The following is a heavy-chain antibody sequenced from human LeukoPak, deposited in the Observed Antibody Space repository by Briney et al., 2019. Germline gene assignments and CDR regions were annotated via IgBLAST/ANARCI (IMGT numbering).Heavy chain of an antibody. Sequence: AGGSLRLSCAASGFTFSSYGMHWVRQAPGKGLGWVVVIWYDGSNKYYADSVKGRFTISRDNSKNTLYLQMNSLRAEDTAVYYCARLYGTYPGWFDPWGQGTLVTVSS. D-gene: IGHD4-17*01. V-gene: IGHV3-33*01. J-gene: IGHJ5*02. CDR3: ARLYGTYPGWFDP. CDR1: GFTFSSYG. CDR2: IWYDGSNK.